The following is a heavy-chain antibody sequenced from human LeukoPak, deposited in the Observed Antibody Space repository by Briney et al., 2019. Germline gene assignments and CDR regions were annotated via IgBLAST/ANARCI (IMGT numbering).Heavy chain of an antibody. D-gene: IGHD3-9*01. J-gene: IGHJ4*02. CDR1: GFTFNSYA. CDR2: ISYDGSNK. CDR3: AKDLNGYWTTDY. Sequence: GGSLRLSCAASGFTFNSYAIHWVRQAPGKGLEWVAVISYDGSNKYLADSVKGRFTISRDNSKNTLYLQMNSLRAEDTALYCCAKDLNGYWTTDYWGQGTLVTVSS. V-gene: IGHV3-30*04.